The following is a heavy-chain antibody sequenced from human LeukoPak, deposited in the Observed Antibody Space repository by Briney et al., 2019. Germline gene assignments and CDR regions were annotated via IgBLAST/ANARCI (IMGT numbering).Heavy chain of an antibody. D-gene: IGHD2-2*01. CDR2: IGAYNGNT. CDR1: GYTFSNYG. CDR3: ARGYCSSTSCYYYYYMDV. Sequence: ASVKVSCKASGYTFSNYGISWVRQAPGQGLEWMGWIGAYNGNTNNAQKLQGRVTMTTDTSTSTAYMELRSLRSEDTAVYYCARGYCSSTSCYYYYYMDVWGKGTTVTVSS. J-gene: IGHJ6*03. V-gene: IGHV1-18*01.